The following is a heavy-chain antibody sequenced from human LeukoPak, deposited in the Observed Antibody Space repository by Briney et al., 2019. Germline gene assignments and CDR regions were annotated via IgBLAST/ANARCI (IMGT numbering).Heavy chain of an antibody. CDR2: INPNSGGT. D-gene: IGHD3-9*01. Sequence: GASVKVSCKASGYTFTGYYMHWVRQAPGQGLEWMGWINPNSGGTNYAQKFQGRVTMTRDTSISTAYMELSRLRSDDTAVYYCARAQSDYDILTGYNAFDIWGQGTMATVSS. V-gene: IGHV1-2*02. J-gene: IGHJ3*02. CDR1: GYTFTGYY. CDR3: ARAQSDYDILTGYNAFDI.